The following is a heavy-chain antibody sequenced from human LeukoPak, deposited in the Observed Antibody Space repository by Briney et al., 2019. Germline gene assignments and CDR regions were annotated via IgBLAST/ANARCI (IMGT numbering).Heavy chain of an antibody. V-gene: IGHV4-59*12. CDR3: AREGPDAFDI. CDR1: GGSISSYY. J-gene: IGHJ3*02. Sequence: SETLSLTCTVSGGSISSYYWSWIRQPPGKGLEWIGYISYNGSTNYNPSLKSRVTISVDTSKNQLSLQLNSVTPEDTAVYYCAREGPDAFDIWGQGTMVTVSS. CDR2: ISYNGST.